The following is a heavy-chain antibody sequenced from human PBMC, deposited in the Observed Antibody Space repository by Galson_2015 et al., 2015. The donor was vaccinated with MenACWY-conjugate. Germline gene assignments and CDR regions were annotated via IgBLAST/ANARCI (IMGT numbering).Heavy chain of an antibody. D-gene: IGHD1-26*01. J-gene: IGHJ4*02. V-gene: IGHV3-74*01. CDR3: AKSRGASFYFDS. Sequence: SLRLSCAASGFIFNTYWMHWVRQAPGKGLVWASRINPGGSSTTYADSVKDRFTISRDNAKNTLYLQMNSLRPEDTAVFYCAKSRGASFYFDSRGQGTLVTVSS. CDR2: INPGGSST. CDR1: GFIFNTYW.